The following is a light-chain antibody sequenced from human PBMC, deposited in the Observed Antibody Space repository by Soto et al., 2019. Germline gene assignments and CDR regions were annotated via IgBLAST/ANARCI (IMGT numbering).Light chain of an antibody. J-gene: IGKJ1*01. CDR2: RAS. V-gene: IGKV3-15*01. CDR1: QSLGDN. CDR3: QQYNTYST. Sequence: EIVMTQSPATLAVSPGDTATLSCRASQSLGDNLAWYQQKPGQAPRLLIFRASSRAKGVPARFSASGSGTEFTLTISSLQPDDFATYYCQQYNTYSTFGQGTKVDIK.